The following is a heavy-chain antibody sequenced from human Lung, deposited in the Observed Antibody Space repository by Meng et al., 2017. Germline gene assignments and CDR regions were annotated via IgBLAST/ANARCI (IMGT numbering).Heavy chain of an antibody. CDR2: INHSGST. D-gene: IGHD4-11*01. Sequence: QGPLKQWGAGLCKPSETLFLTCVVSGGSFSYYYWSWIRQPPGKGLEWIGEINHSGSTNYNPSLESRATISVDTSQNNLSLKLSSVTAADSAVYYCARGPTTMAHDFDYWGQGTLVTVFS. J-gene: IGHJ4*02. CDR3: ARGPTTMAHDFDY. CDR1: GGSFSYYY. V-gene: IGHV4-34*01.